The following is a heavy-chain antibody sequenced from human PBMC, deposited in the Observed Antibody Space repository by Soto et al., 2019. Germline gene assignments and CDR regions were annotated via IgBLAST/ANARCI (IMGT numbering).Heavy chain of an antibody. Sequence: QVQLVGSGGGVVQPGRSLRLSCAASGFTFSSYGMHWVRQAPGKGLEWVALIAYDGSNKYYADSVKGRFTISRDNPKNPLYLQMNSLRAEETAVYYCAKVSVPVLLAYFYYGMDVWGQGTTVTVS. CDR2: IAYDGSNK. D-gene: IGHD2-2*01. CDR3: AKVSVPVLLAYFYYGMDV. J-gene: IGHJ6*02. CDR1: GFTFSSYG. V-gene: IGHV3-30*18.